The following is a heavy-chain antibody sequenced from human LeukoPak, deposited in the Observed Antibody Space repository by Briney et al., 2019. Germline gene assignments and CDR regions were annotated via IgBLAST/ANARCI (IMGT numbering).Heavy chain of an antibody. CDR1: GYTFTSQY. CDR3: ARGSIVGFDY. D-gene: IGHD3-16*02. V-gene: IGHV1-2*02. CDR2: LNPTSGGT. J-gene: IGHJ4*02. Sequence: ASVRVSCKASGYTFTSQYVHWVRRAPGQGLEWMGWLNPTSGGTKYSQSFQGRVTMTRDTSISTAYMELSSLQSDDTAVYYCARGSIVGFDYWGQGTQVIVSS.